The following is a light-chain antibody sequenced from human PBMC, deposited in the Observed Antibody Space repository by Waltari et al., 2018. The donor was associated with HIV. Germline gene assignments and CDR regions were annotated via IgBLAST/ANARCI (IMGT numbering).Light chain of an antibody. Sequence: EIVLTQSPGTLSLSPGERATLSCRASPSVIRRHVAWSQQKPGQAPRLLLYGTSSRATGIPDRFSGYGSGTDFTLTISRLEPEDFAVYYCQLYLASPPEYTFGQGTKLEIK. CDR3: QLYLASPPEYT. V-gene: IGKV3-20*01. CDR2: GTS. J-gene: IGKJ2*01. CDR1: PSVIRRH.